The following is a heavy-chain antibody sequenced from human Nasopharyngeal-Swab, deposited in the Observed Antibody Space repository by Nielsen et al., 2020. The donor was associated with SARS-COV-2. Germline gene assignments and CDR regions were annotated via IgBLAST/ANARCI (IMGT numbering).Heavy chain of an antibody. J-gene: IGHJ3*01. CDR3: ARESVVTGTDDAPDL. CDR1: GFPFRNHY. D-gene: IGHD2-21*02. V-gene: IGHV3-7*04. CDR2: IRRDAREQ. Sequence: GESLKISCAASGFPFRNHYMTWVRQPPGKGLEWVANIRRDAREQFYVDSVKGRFTISRDNAKNSVFLQMNSLRSEDTAVYYCARESVVTGTDDAPDLWGRGTMVTVSS.